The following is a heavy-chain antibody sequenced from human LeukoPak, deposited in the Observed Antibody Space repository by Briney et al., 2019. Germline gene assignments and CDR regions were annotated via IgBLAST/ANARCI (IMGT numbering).Heavy chain of an antibody. Sequence: SETLSLTCTVSGGSISSYYWSWIRQPPGKGLEWIGYIYYSGSTNYNPSLKSRVTISVDTSKNQSSLKLSSVTAADTAVYYCARARLDEVQLWYDYWGQGTLVTVSS. D-gene: IGHD5-18*01. CDR1: GGSISSYY. CDR2: IYYSGST. J-gene: IGHJ4*02. V-gene: IGHV4-59*01. CDR3: ARARLDEVQLWYDY.